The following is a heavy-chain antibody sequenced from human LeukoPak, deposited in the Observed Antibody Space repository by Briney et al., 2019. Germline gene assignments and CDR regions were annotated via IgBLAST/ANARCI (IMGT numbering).Heavy chain of an antibody. CDR2: ISSSGSTI. J-gene: IGHJ6*02. CDR3: AREGGYYDILTGYRLNYYYYGMDV. D-gene: IGHD3-9*01. Sequence: GGSLRLSCAASGFTFSSYEMNWVRQAPGKGLEWVSYISSSGSTIYYADSVKGRFTISRDNSKNTLYLQMNSLRAEDTAVYYCAREGGYYDILTGYRLNYYYYGMDVWGQGTTVTVSS. V-gene: IGHV3-48*03. CDR1: GFTFSSYE.